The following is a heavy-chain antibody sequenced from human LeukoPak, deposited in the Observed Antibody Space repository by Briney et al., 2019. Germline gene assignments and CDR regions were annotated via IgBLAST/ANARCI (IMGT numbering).Heavy chain of an antibody. CDR2: IIPIFGTA. V-gene: IGHV1-69*05. Sequence: ASVKVSCKASGGTFSSYAISWVRQAPGQGLEWMGGIIPIFGTANYAQKFQGRVTITRDTSASTAYMELSSLRSEDTAVYYCARGQIIAARNWLDPWGQGTLVTVSS. CDR3: ARGQIIAARNWLDP. CDR1: GGTFSSYA. J-gene: IGHJ5*02. D-gene: IGHD6-13*01.